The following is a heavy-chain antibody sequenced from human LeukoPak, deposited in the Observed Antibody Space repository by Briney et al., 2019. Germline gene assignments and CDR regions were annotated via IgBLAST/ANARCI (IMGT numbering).Heavy chain of an antibody. CDR1: GGSFSGYY. J-gene: IGHJ3*02. Sequence: PSETLSLTCAVYGGSFSGYYWSWIRQPPGKGLEWIGEINHSGSTNYNPSLKSRVTISVDTSKNQFSLKLSSVTAADTAVYHCARRMSGATSAFDIWGQGTLVTVSS. D-gene: IGHD1-1*01. CDR2: INHSGST. V-gene: IGHV4-34*01. CDR3: ARRMSGATSAFDI.